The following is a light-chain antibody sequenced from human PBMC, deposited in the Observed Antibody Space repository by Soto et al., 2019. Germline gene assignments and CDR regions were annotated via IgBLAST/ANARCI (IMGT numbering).Light chain of an antibody. CDR3: QQYGSSSFT. Sequence: EIVLTQSPGTLSLSPGERATLSCRASQSVSSSYLAWYQQKPGQAPRLLIYGASSRATGIPDRFSGSGSGTDFTLTISRLEPEDFAVNYCQQYGSSSFTFGPGTKVDIK. CDR1: QSVSSSY. CDR2: GAS. V-gene: IGKV3-20*01. J-gene: IGKJ3*01.